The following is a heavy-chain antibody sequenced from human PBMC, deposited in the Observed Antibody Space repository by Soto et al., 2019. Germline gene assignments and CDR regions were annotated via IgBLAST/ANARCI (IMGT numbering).Heavy chain of an antibody. Sequence: QVQLVESGGGVVQPGRSLRLSCAASGFTFSSYAMHWVRQAPGKGLEWVAVISYDGSNKYYADSVKGRFTISRDNSKNTLYLQMNSLRAEDTAVYYCARDQGYCTNCVCYYFDYWGQGTLVPV. CDR1: GFTFSSYA. J-gene: IGHJ4*02. CDR3: ARDQGYCTNCVCYYFDY. D-gene: IGHD2-8*01. CDR2: ISYDGSNK. V-gene: IGHV3-30-3*01.